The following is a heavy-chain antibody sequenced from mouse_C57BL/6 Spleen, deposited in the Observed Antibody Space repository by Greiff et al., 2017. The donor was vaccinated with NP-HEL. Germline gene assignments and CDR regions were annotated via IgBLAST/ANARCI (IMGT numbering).Heavy chain of an antibody. CDR3: ARGGNYVYFDV. CDR2: IDPSDSYT. Sequence: VQLQQPGAELVKPGASVKLSCKASGYTFTSYWMQWVKQRPGQGLEWIGEIDPSDSYTNYNQKFKGKATLTVDTSSSTAYMQLSSLTSEDSAVYYCARGGNYVYFDVWGTGTTVTVSS. J-gene: IGHJ1*03. D-gene: IGHD2-1*01. V-gene: IGHV1-50*01. CDR1: GYTFTSYW.